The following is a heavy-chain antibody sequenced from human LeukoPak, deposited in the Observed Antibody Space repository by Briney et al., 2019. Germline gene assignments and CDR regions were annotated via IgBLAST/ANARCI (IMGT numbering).Heavy chain of an antibody. J-gene: IGHJ4*02. CDR1: GYTFTTYS. CDR3: ARFDDYGGICDY. D-gene: IGHD4-23*01. V-gene: IGHV5-51*01. Sequence: GESLKISCKGSGYTFTTYSIGWVRQLPGKGLEWMGIIYPGDSDTRYSPSFQGQVTISADKSISTAYLQWSSLKASDTAMYYCARFDDYGGICDYWGQGTLVTVSS. CDR2: IYPGDSDT.